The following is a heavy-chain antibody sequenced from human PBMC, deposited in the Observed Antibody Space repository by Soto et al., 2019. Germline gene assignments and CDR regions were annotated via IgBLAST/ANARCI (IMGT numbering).Heavy chain of an antibody. V-gene: IGHV3-30-3*01. J-gene: IGHJ4*02. CDR1: GFTFSSYA. Sequence: QVQLVESGGGVVQPGRSLRLSCAASGFTFSSYAMHWVRQAPGKGLEWVAVISYDGSNKYYADSVKGRFTISRDNSKNPLYLQMNSLRAEDTAVYYCASWSSGGTDDYWGQGTLVTVSS. CDR3: ASWSSGGTDDY. D-gene: IGHD6-19*01. CDR2: ISYDGSNK.